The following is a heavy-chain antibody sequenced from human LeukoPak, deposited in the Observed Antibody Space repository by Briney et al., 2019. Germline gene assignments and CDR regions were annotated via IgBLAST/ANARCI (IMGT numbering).Heavy chain of an antibody. J-gene: IGHJ3*02. CDR3: ARDGDDYGDYDAFDI. CDR1: GGSISSGSYY. CDR2: IYTSGST. V-gene: IGHV4-61*02. D-gene: IGHD4-17*01. Sequence: SETLSLTCTVSGGSISSGSYYWSWIRQPAGKGLEWIGRIYTSGSTNYNPSLKSRVTISVDTSKNQFSLKLSSVTAADTAVYYCARDGDDYGDYDAFDIWGQGTMVTVSS.